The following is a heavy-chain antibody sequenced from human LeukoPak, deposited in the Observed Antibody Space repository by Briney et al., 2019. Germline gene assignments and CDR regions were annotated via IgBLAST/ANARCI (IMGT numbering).Heavy chain of an antibody. V-gene: IGHV3-7*01. Sequence: GGSMRLSCAASGFAFSSYWMTWVRQAPGKGLEWVANIKTDGRGKTYVDSVKGRFTISRDNAKNSLYLQMRGVRVEDTAVYCCSSRPAVLDLDCWGQGTLVTVSS. CDR3: SSRPAVLDLDC. CDR2: IKTDGRGK. J-gene: IGHJ4*02. D-gene: IGHD6-19*01. CDR1: GFAFSSYW.